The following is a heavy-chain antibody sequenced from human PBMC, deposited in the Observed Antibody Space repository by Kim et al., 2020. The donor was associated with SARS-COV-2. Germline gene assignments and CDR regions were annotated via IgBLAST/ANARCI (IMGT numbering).Heavy chain of an antibody. CDR3: TASSRFLEWLLYGANRWFDP. V-gene: IGHV3-15*01. D-gene: IGHD3-3*01. Sequence: GGSLRLSCAASGFTFSNAWMSWVRQAPGKGLEWVGRIKSKTDGGTTDYAAPVKGRFTISRDDSKNTLYLQMNSLKTEDTAVYYCTASSRFLEWLLYGANRWFDPWGQGTLVTVSS. CDR2: IKSKTDGGTT. CDR1: GFTFSNAW. J-gene: IGHJ5*02.